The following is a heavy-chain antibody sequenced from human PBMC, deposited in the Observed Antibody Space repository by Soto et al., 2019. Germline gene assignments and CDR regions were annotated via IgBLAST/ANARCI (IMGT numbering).Heavy chain of an antibody. J-gene: IGHJ5*02. CDR1: GGSFSGYY. CDR3: ASFSIGSGVTKTNWFDP. V-gene: IGHV4-34*01. D-gene: IGHD3-3*01. Sequence: SQTLSLTCAVYGGSFSGYYWSWIRQPPGKGLEWIGEINHSGSTNYNPSLKSRVTISVDTSKNQFSLKLSSVTAADTAVYYCASFSIGSGVTKTNWFDPWGQGTLVTVSA. CDR2: INHSGST.